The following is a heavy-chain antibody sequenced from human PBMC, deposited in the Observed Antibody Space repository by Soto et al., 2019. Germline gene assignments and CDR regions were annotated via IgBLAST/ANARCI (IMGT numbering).Heavy chain of an antibody. D-gene: IGHD3-10*01. CDR1: GFTFDDYA. CDR2: ITWNSGTI. CDR3: AKDHYGSAIYSIAV. J-gene: IGHJ6*02. V-gene: IGHV3-9*01. Sequence: EVQLVESGGGLVQPGRSLRLSCAASGFTFDDYAMHWVRQTPGKGLEWVSGITWNSGTIGYADSVKGRFTISRDNGKNSLYLQMNSLRPKDTALYYCAKDHYGSAIYSIAVWGQGTTVTVSS.